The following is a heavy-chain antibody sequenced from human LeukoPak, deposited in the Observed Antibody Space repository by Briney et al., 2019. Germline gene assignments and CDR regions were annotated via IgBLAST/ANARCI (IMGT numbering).Heavy chain of an antibody. CDR2: IYYSGST. D-gene: IGHD3-22*01. CDR3: ARHSDRSNPLFDY. CDR1: GGSISSYY. Sequence: PSETLSLTCTVSGGSISSYYWSWIRQPPGKGLEWIGYIYYSGSTNYNTSLKSRVTISVDTSKNQFSLKLSSVTAADTAVYYCARHSDRSNPLFDYWGQGTLVTVSS. J-gene: IGHJ4*02. V-gene: IGHV4-59*08.